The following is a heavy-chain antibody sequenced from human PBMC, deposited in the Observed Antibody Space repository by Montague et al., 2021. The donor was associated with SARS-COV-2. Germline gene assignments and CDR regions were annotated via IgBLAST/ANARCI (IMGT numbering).Heavy chain of an antibody. CDR1: GFTFSSYA. J-gene: IGHJ4*02. CDR3: ATAGCKYDYGDFFAY. V-gene: IGHV3-23*01. Sequence: SLRLSCAASGFTFSSYAMIWVRQSPVKGLEWVSAISGSGCSTYYSDSMKVRFTISRDNSKNTLYLQMNSLAAADTSVSYCATAGCKYDYGDFFAYWGQGTRVTVPS. D-gene: IGHD4-17*01. CDR2: ISGSGCST.